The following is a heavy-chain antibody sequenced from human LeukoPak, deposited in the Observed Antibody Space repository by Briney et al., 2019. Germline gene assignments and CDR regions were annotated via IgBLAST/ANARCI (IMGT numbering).Heavy chain of an antibody. CDR1: GFTFSDYA. Sequence: GGSLRLSCAASGFTFSDYAMSWVRQAPGQGLEWVACISSTSSYIYNADSLKGRFTISRDNAKNSPYLEMNSLRADDTAVYYCARGQWSYGAFVLWGQGTMVTVSS. CDR2: ISSTSSYI. V-gene: IGHV3-21*04. D-gene: IGHD6-19*01. CDR3: ARGQWSYGAFVL. J-gene: IGHJ3*01.